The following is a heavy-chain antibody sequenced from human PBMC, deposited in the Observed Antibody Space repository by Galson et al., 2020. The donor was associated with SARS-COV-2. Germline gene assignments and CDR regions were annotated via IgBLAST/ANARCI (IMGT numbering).Heavy chain of an antibody. J-gene: IGHJ4*02. D-gene: IGHD3-22*01. CDR1: GFTFDNYA. Sequence: GGSLRLSCATSGFTFDNYAMHWVRRVPGKGLEWISAISGDGVNAYYAETVRGRFTVSRDDSKNLLYVQMNGLRTEDSALYYCGRDTHYYDINGYYRIDHWGQGTLVTVSS. CDR2: ISGDGVNA. V-gene: IGHV3-43*02. CDR3: GRDTHYYDINGYYRIDH.